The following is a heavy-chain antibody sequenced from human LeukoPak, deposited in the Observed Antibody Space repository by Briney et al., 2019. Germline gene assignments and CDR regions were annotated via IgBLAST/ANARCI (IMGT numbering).Heavy chain of an antibody. Sequence: PGGSLRLSCAASGFTFSSYAMSWVRQAPGKGLEWVSAISGSGGSTYYADSVKGRFTISRDNSKNTLYLQMNSLRAEDTAVYYCASPPGRIAVAARAQNWGQGTLVTVSS. CDR2: ISGSGGST. CDR3: ASPPGRIAVAARAQN. V-gene: IGHV3-23*01. CDR1: GFTFSSYA. J-gene: IGHJ4*02. D-gene: IGHD6-19*01.